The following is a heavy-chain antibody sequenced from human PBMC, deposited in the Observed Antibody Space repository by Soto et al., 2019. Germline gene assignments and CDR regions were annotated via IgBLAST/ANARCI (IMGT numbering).Heavy chain of an antibody. Sequence: PGGALRLSCAASGFTFSDYGMAWVRQAPGKGLEWVSALSGSGGETYYADSVKGRFTVSRDNSRNTLYLQLNSLRGEDTAIYYCAKDIGNPLQSLPWG. D-gene: IGHD1-26*01. V-gene: IGHV3-23*01. CDR1: GFTFSDYG. J-gene: IGHJ5*02. CDR2: LSGSGGET. CDR3: AKDIGNPLQSLP.